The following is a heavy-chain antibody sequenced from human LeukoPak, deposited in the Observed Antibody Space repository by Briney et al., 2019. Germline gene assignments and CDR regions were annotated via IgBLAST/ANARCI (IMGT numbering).Heavy chain of an antibody. CDR1: GFTFSSYG. V-gene: IGHV3-23*01. D-gene: IGHD6-19*01. Sequence: GGSLRLSCAASGFTFSSYGMSWVRQAPGKGLEWVSAISGSGGSTYYADSVKGRFTISRDNSKNTLYLQMNSLRAEDTAVYYCAKGIGASGWYLLDYWGQGTLVTVSS. J-gene: IGHJ4*02. CDR3: AKGIGASGWYLLDY. CDR2: ISGSGGST.